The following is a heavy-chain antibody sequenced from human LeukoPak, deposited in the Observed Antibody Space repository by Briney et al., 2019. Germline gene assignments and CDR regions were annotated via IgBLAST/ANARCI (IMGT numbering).Heavy chain of an antibody. J-gene: IGHJ3*02. CDR2: IYPGDSDI. Sequence: GESLKISCKTSGYIFNSYWIGWVRQMPGKGLEWMGIIYPGDSDIRYSPSFQGQVTISADKSITTAYLQWSSLKASDTAMYYCARHVDTAMVDAFDIWGQGTMVTVSS. D-gene: IGHD5-18*01. CDR1: GYIFNSYW. CDR3: ARHVDTAMVDAFDI. V-gene: IGHV5-51*01.